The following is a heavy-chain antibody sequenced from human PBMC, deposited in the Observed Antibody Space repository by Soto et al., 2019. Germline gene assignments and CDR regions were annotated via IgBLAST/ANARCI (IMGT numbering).Heavy chain of an antibody. CDR2: ISSSSSYI. J-gene: IGHJ6*02. V-gene: IGHV3-21*01. Sequence: EVQLVESGGGLVKPGGSLRLSCAASGFTFSSYSMNWVRQAPGKGLEWVSSISSSSSYIYYADSVKGRFTISRDNAKNSLYLQMNSLRAEDKAVYYCARAFFKYSRSTDYGMDVWGQGTTVTVSS. CDR1: GFTFSSYS. D-gene: IGHD6-6*01. CDR3: ARAFFKYSRSTDYGMDV.